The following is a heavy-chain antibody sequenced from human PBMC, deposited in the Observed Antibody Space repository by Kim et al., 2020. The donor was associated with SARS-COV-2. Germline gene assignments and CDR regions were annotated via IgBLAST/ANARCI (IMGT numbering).Heavy chain of an antibody. CDR3: ARLGSSWYSPLDYYYGMDV. V-gene: IGHV4-39*01. D-gene: IGHD6-13*01. Sequence: RRVTISVDTSKNQFSLKLSSVTAADTAVYYCARLGSSWYSPLDYYYGMDVWGQGTTVTVSS. J-gene: IGHJ6*02.